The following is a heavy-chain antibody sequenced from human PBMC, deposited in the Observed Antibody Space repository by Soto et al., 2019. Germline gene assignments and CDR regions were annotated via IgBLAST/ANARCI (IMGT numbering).Heavy chain of an antibody. CDR2: ISNDRSNR. D-gene: IGHD6-19*01. CDR1: GFSFSTFA. V-gene: IGHV3-30-3*01. J-gene: IGHJ4*02. CDR3: ARSVAVACLDY. Sequence: RGSLRLSRATSGFSFSTFAIHRVRQAPGKGLDWVAVISNDRSNRYYAQSVKSRFTISRDNSNNPLDLQMNSLRAEDTALYYCARSVAVACLDYWGPGTLVTVSS.